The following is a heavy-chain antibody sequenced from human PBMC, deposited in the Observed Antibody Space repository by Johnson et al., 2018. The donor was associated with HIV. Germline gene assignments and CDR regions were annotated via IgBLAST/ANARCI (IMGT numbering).Heavy chain of an antibody. CDR2: INWNGGST. CDR1: GFTFSSYG. V-gene: IGHV3-20*04. D-gene: IGHD6-19*01. J-gene: IGHJ3*02. CDR3: AREGIAVGRGRGAFDI. Sequence: VQLVESGGGVVQPGRSLRLSCAASGFTFSSYGMSWVRQAPGKGLEWVSGINWNGGSTGYADSVKGRFTISRDNAKNSLYLQMNSLRAEDTALYYCAREGIAVGRGRGAFDIWGQGTMVTVSS.